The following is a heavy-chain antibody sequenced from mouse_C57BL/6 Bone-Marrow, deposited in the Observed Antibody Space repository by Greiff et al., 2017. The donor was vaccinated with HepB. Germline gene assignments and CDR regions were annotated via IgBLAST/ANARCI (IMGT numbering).Heavy chain of an antibody. Sequence: EVKLQQSGPELVKPGASVKISCKASGYSFTGYYMNWVKQSPEKSLEWIGEINPSTGGTTYNQKFKAKATLTVDKSSSTAYMQLKSLTSEDSAVYYCARGTGSYYFDYWGQGTTLTVSS. D-gene: IGHD4-1*01. V-gene: IGHV1-42*01. CDR1: GYSFTGYY. J-gene: IGHJ2*01. CDR2: INPSTGGT. CDR3: ARGTGSYYFDY.